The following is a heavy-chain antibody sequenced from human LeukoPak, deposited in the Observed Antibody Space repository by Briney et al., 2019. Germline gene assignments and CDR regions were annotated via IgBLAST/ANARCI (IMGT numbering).Heavy chain of an antibody. CDR1: GFTVSSNY. Sequence: GGSLRLSCAASGFTVSSNYMSWVRQAPGKGLEWVSVIYSGGSTYYADSVKGRFTISRDNSKNTLYLQMNSLRAEDTAVYYCARGTGGSYNPFDYWGQGTLVTVSS. CDR3: ARGTGGSYNPFDY. J-gene: IGHJ4*02. CDR2: IYSGGST. D-gene: IGHD1-26*01. V-gene: IGHV3-53*01.